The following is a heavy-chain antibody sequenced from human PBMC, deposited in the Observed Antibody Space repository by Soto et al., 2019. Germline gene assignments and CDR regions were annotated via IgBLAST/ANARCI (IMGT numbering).Heavy chain of an antibody. CDR3: ARDIRGGGLYYGMDV. CDR1: GGSISSGGYS. Sequence: QLQLQESGSGLVKPSQTLSLTCAVSGGSISSGGYSWSWIRQPPGEGLEWIGYIYHSGSTYYNPSLKSRVTISVDRSKNQFSLKLSSVTAADTAVYYCARDIRGGGLYYGMDVWGQGTTVTVSS. J-gene: IGHJ6*02. D-gene: IGHD2-21*01. V-gene: IGHV4-30-2*01. CDR2: IYHSGST.